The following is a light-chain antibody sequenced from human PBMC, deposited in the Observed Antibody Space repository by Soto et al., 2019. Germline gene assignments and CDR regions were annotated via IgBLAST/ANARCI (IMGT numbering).Light chain of an antibody. J-gene: IGLJ1*01. V-gene: IGLV3-21*04. Sequence: SYELTQPPSVSVAPGKTARITCGGNNIGSKSVHWYQQKPGQAPGLVIYYDSDRPSGIPERFSGSNSGNTATLTISRVEAGDEADYYCQVWDSGSDHYVFGTGTKVTVL. CDR3: QVWDSGSDHYV. CDR2: YDS. CDR1: NIGSKS.